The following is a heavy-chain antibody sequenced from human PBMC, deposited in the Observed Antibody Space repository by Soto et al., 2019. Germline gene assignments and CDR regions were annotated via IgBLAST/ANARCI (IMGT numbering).Heavy chain of an antibody. CDR3: ARGTAPDC. J-gene: IGHJ4*02. Sequence: LRLSCAASGFTFSSYAMSWVRQAPGKGPEWISAIIGSGTNTYYADSVKGRFTISRDNFKNTLYLHMNSLSAEDTALYFCARGTAPDCWGQGTLVTVSS. V-gene: IGHV3-23*01. CDR1: GFTFSSYA. CDR2: IIGSGTNT.